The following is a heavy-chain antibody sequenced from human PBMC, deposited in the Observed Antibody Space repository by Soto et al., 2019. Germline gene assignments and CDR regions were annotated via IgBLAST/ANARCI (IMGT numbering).Heavy chain of an antibody. CDR3: ARVTDFYANTGYFDY. Sequence: QVQLQASGPGLVKPSETLSLTCTVSGDSITNYYCTWIRQPPGTGLACIGYFSYSGRTNYNPSLKSLVNISVDTSTNQFSLKLRSVTAADTAVYYCARVTDFYANTGYFDYWGQGTLVTVSS. CDR2: FSYSGRT. D-gene: IGHD3-16*01. V-gene: IGHV4-59*01. CDR1: GDSITNYY. J-gene: IGHJ4*02.